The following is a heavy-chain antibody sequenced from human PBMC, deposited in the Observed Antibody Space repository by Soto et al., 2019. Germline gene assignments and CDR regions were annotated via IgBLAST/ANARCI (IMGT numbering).Heavy chain of an antibody. D-gene: IGHD2-2*02. V-gene: IGHV5-10-1*01. CDR2: IDPSDSYT. J-gene: IGHJ6*02. CDR1: GYSFTSYW. Sequence: PGESLKISCKGSGYSFTSYWISWVRQMPGKGLEWMGRIDPSDSYTNYSPSFQGHVTISADKSISTAYLQWSSLKASDTAMYYCARRLLVVPAAIANYYYGIDVWGQGTTVTVSS. CDR3: ARRLLVVPAAIANYYYGIDV.